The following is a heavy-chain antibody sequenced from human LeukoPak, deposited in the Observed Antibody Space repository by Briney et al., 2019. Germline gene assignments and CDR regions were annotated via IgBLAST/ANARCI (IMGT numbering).Heavy chain of an antibody. CDR2: MNPNSGNT. V-gene: IGHV1-8*01. CDR3: ARKNIGYCSSTSCSGDWFDP. Sequence: ASVKVSCKASGYTFTSYDINWVRQATGQGLEWMGWMNPNSGNTGYAQKFQGRVTMTRNTSISTAYMELNSLRAEDTAVYYCARKNIGYCSSTSCSGDWFDPWGQGTLVTVSS. J-gene: IGHJ5*02. D-gene: IGHD2-2*01. CDR1: GYTFTSYD.